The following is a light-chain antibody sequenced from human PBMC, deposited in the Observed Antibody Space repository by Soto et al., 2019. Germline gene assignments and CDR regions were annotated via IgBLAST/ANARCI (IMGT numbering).Light chain of an antibody. CDR3: CSYAGGRTFVV. V-gene: IGLV2-23*02. CDR1: SSDIGSYNL. CDR2: EVN. Sequence: QFALSQPASVSGSPGQSVTISCTGTSSDIGSYNLVSWYHHHPGQAPKLVIYEVNKRPSVDSNRFSGSKSGNTASLTIAGLQPEDEGEYYCCSYAGGRTFVVFGGGTKLTVL. J-gene: IGLJ3*02.